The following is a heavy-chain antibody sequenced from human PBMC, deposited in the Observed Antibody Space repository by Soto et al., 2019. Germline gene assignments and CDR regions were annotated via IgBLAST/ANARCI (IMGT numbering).Heavy chain of an antibody. CDR2: ISGSGGST. J-gene: IGHJ4*02. CDR1: GFTFSSYA. Sequence: GSLRLSCAASGFTFSSYAMSWVRQAPGKGLEWVSAISGSGGSTYYADSVKGRFTISRDNSKNTLYLQMNSLRAEDTAVYYCAKVGLSSQLWCLWFTEYWGQGPLVTVSS. CDR3: AKVGLSSQLWCLWFTEY. V-gene: IGHV3-23*01. D-gene: IGHD5-18*01.